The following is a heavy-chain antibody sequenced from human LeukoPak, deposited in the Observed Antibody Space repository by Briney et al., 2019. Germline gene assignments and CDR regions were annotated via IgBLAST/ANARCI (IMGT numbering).Heavy chain of an antibody. CDR1: GFTLSNYA. CDR3: AKDRLWFGESFYYYMDV. CDR2: INGSGDKT. V-gene: IGHV3-23*01. D-gene: IGHD3-10*01. J-gene: IGHJ6*03. Sequence: GGSLGLSCAASGFTLSNYAMNWVRQAPGKGLEWVSSINGSGDKTYYADSVKGRFTISTDNSKNTLYLQMNSLRAEDTAVYYCAKDRLWFGESFYYYMDVWGKGTTVTISS.